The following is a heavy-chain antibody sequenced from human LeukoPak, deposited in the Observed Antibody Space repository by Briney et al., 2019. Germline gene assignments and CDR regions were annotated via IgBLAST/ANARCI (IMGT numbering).Heavy chain of an antibody. J-gene: IGHJ4*02. V-gene: IGHV4-34*01. Sequence: SETLSLTCAVYGGSLSGYYWSWIRQPPGKGLEWIGEINHSGSTNYNPSLKSRVTVSVDTSKNQFSLKLSSVTAADTAVYYCARQYCSSTSCFEDWGQGTLVTVSS. CDR1: GGSLSGYY. CDR3: ARQYCSSTSCFED. CDR2: INHSGST. D-gene: IGHD2-2*01.